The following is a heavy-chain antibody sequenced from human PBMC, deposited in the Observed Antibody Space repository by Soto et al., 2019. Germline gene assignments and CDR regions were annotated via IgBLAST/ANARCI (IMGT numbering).Heavy chain of an antibody. Sequence: LRLSCSASGFTFSSYEMNWVRQAPGKGLEWVSYISSSGSTIYYADSVKGRFTISRDNAKNSLYLQMNSLRAEDTAVYYCAREMPNYYDSSGYSGLFDYWGQGTLVTVSS. V-gene: IGHV3-48*03. CDR3: AREMPNYYDSSGYSGLFDY. CDR2: ISSSGSTI. D-gene: IGHD3-22*01. CDR1: GFTFSSYE. J-gene: IGHJ4*02.